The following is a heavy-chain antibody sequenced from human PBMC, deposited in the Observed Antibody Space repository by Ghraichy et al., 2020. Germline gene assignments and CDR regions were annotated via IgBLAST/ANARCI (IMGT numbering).Heavy chain of an antibody. CDR1: GFTFSSYA. CDR2: ISGSGGST. Sequence: GGSLRLSCAASGFTFSSYAMSWVRQAPGKGLEWVSAISGSGGSTYYADSVKGRFTISRDNSKNTLYLQMNSLRAEDTAVYYCAKENVPYYDILTGRLFDYWGQGTLVTVSS. V-gene: IGHV3-23*01. D-gene: IGHD3-9*01. J-gene: IGHJ4*02. CDR3: AKENVPYYDILTGRLFDY.